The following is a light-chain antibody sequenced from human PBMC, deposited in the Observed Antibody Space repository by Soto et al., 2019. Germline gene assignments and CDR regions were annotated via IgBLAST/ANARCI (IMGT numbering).Light chain of an antibody. CDR1: SSDVGGYNY. CDR3: STYTSSSTPYV. J-gene: IGLJ1*01. V-gene: IGLV2-14*01. CDR2: DVS. Sequence: FALTQPASVSGSPGQLITISCTGTSSDVGGYNYVSWYQQHPGKAPKLMIYDVSNRPSGVSNRFSGSKSGNTASLTISGLQAEDEADYYCSTYTSSSTPYVFGTGTKSPS.